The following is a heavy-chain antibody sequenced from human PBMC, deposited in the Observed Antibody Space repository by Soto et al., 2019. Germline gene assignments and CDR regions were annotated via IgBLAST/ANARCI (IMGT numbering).Heavy chain of an antibody. J-gene: IGHJ6*03. D-gene: IGHD2-2*01. V-gene: IGHV1-18*01. CDR3: ARGIVVVPAAISYYYYMDV. CDR2: ISAYNGNT. CDR1: GYTFTSYG. Sequence: QVQLVQSGAEVKKPGASVKVSCKASGYTFTSYGISWVRQAPGQGLEWMGWISAYNGNTNYAQKLQGRGTMTTDTSTSTAYMELRSLRSDDTAVYYCARGIVVVPAAISYYYYMDVWGKGTTVTVSS.